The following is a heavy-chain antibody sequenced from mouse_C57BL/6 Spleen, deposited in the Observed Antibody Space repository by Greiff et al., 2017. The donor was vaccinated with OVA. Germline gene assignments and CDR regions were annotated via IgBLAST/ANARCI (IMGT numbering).Heavy chain of an antibody. J-gene: IGHJ1*03. CDR3: ARGDSNYVNFDV. CDR1: GYTFTSYW. V-gene: IGHV1-69*01. CDR2: IDPSDSYT. Sequence: VQLQQPGAELVMPGASVKLSCKASGYTFTSYWMHWVKQRPGQGLEWIGEIDPSDSYTNYNQKFKGKSKLTVDKSSSTAYMQLSSLTSEDSAVYYCARGDSNYVNFDVWGTGTTVTVSS. D-gene: IGHD2-5*01.